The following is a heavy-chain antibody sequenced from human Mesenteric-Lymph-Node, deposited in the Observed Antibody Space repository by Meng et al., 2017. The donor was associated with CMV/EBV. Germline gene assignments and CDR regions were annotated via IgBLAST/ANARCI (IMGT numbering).Heavy chain of an antibody. Sequence: SCKAAGYPFTGYYIHWLRQAPGQGLEWMGLISPTVGSTVYAPDFQGRITVTRDLSTSTVYMELRSLTSEDTAVYYCARDRPHNWFDPWGQGTLVTVSS. CDR1: GYPFTGYY. V-gene: IGHV1-46*01. J-gene: IGHJ5*02. CDR3: ARDRPHNWFDP. CDR2: ISPTVGST.